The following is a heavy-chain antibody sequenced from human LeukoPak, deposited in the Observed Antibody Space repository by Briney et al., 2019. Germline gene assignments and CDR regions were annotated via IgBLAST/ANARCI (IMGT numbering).Heavy chain of an antibody. J-gene: IGHJ5*02. CDR2: IYYSGST. Sequence: SETLSLTCTVSGGSISSYYWSWIRHPLGKGLEWIGYIYYSGSTYYNPSLKSRVTISVDTSKNQFSLKLSSVTAADTAVYYCARGGRRLIVVVPAPPDWFDPWGQGTLVTVSS. CDR3: ARGGRRLIVVVPAPPDWFDP. CDR1: GGSISSYY. D-gene: IGHD2-2*01. V-gene: IGHV4-30-4*01.